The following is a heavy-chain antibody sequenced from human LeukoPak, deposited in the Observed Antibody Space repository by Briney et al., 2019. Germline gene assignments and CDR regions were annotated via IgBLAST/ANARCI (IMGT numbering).Heavy chain of an antibody. CDR1: GYTFTGYY. V-gene: IGHV1-2*02. J-gene: IGHJ6*03. Sequence: VKVSCKASGYTFTGYYMHWVRQAPGQGLEWMGWINPNSGGTNYAQKFQGRVTMTRDTSISTAYMELSRLRSDDTAVYYCAREGDLAGITGRYYYYYYMDVWGKGTTVTVSS. CDR2: INPNSGGT. CDR3: AREGDLAGITGRYYYYYYMDV. D-gene: IGHD1-20*01.